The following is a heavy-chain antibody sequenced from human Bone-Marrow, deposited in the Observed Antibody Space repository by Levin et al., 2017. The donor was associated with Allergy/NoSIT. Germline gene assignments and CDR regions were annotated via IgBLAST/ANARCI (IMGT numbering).Heavy chain of an antibody. D-gene: IGHD1-1*01. V-gene: IGHV3-30*18. Sequence: GGSLRLSCEPSGFIFSNYGMHWVRQAPGKGLEWVAVISYDGRNMYYADSVKGRFTISRDNSRNTLYLQMNGLRADDTALYYCAKSPKNWNDYYYGMDVWGQGTTVTVS. CDR2: ISYDGRNM. CDR1: GFIFSNYG. CDR3: AKSPKNWNDYYYGMDV. J-gene: IGHJ6*02.